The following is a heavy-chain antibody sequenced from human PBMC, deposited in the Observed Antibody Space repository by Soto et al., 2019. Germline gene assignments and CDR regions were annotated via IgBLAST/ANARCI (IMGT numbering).Heavy chain of an antibody. J-gene: IGHJ4*02. CDR3: AGDTYGLVY. CDR1: GGSISNHY. V-gene: IGHV4-59*11. CDR2: ILYSGST. Sequence: QVQLQESGPGLVKPSETLSLTCTVSGGSISNHYWNWIRQPPGRGLEWIGNILYSGSTTYNPSLKSRVTISVDTSRNQFSLKLSSVTAADTAVYYCAGDTYGLVYWGQGTLVSVSS. D-gene: IGHD3-10*01.